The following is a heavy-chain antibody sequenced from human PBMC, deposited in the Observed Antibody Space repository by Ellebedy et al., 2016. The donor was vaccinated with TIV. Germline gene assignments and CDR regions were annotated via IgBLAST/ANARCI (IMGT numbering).Heavy chain of an antibody. J-gene: IGHJ4*02. Sequence: AASVKVSCKASGYTFTSYGISWVRQAPGQGLEWMGIINPSGGSTSYAQKFQGRVTMTRDTSTSTVYMELSSLRSEDTAVYYCARDQRYHLDYWGQGTLVTVSS. CDR3: ARDQRYHLDY. CDR2: INPSGGST. D-gene: IGHD1-14*01. V-gene: IGHV1-46*01. CDR1: GYTFTSYG.